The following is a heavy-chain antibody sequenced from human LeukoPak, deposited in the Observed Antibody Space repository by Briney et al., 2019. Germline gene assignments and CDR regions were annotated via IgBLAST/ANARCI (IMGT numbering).Heavy chain of an antibody. J-gene: IGHJ4*02. D-gene: IGHD6-19*01. Sequence: PGGSLRLSCAASGFTFDDYAMHWVRQAPGKGLEWVSGISWNSGSIGYADSVKGRFTISRDNAKNSLYLQMNSLRPEDTAFYYCAKDIGGVSSGSIDYWGQGTQVTVSS. V-gene: IGHV3-9*01. CDR2: ISWNSGSI. CDR3: AKDIGGVSSGSIDY. CDR1: GFTFDDYA.